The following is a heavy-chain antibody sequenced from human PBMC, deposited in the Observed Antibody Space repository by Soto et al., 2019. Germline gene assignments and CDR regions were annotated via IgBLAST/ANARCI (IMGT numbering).Heavy chain of an antibody. CDR1: GGSISSSNW. D-gene: IGHD4-4*01. CDR2: IYHSGST. Sequence: SETLSLTCAVSGGSISSSNWWSWIRQPPGKGLEWIGEIYHSGSTNYNPSLKSRVTISVDKSKNQFSLKLSSVTAADTAVYYCARNDYSNYLYYYSGIDVWGQGTTVTVYS. CDR3: ARNDYSNYLYYYSGIDV. V-gene: IGHV4-4*02. J-gene: IGHJ6*02.